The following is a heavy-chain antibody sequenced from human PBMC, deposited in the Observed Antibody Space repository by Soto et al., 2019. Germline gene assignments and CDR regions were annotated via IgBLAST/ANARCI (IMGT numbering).Heavy chain of an antibody. D-gene: IGHD3-10*01. Sequence: EVQLAEPGGGMVQPGGSLRLSCVASGFTFSSYDMHWVRQAPGKGLEYVSSISSNGGITYYGNSVKGRFTISRDNSKNTLYLQMSSLRAEDIAVSYCAIRVSGNCDYWGQGTLVIISS. V-gene: IGHV3-64*01. CDR2: ISSNGGIT. CDR3: AIRVSGNCDY. J-gene: IGHJ4*02. CDR1: GFTFSSYD.